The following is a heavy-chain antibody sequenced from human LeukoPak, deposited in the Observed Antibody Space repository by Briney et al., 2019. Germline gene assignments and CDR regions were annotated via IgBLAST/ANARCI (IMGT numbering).Heavy chain of an antibody. CDR2: INAGNGNT. J-gene: IGHJ4*02. Sequence: ASVKVSCKASGYTFTSYAMHRVRQAPGQRLEWMGWINAGNGNTKYSQKFQGRVTITRDTSASTAYMELSSLRSEDTAVYYCARVQEDMVRGVIYYFDYWGQGTLVTVSS. V-gene: IGHV1-3*01. CDR3: ARVQEDMVRGVIYYFDY. D-gene: IGHD3-10*01. CDR1: GYTFTSYA.